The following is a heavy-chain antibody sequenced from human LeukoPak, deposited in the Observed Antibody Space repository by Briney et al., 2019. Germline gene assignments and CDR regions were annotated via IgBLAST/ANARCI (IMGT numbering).Heavy chain of an antibody. CDR2: IYYSGIT. V-gene: IGHV4-39*01. D-gene: IGHD2-21*02. CDR3: ARLGVSPGQLIAYCGGDCYSIPDY. Sequence: SETLSLTCTVSGGSNFSSSYYWGWIRQPPGKGLEWIGSIYYSGITSYNPTLKSRVTISVDTSKNQFSLKLSSVTATDTAVYYCARLGVSPGQLIAYCGGDCYSIPDYWGQGTLVTVSS. CDR1: GGSNFSSSYY. J-gene: IGHJ4*02.